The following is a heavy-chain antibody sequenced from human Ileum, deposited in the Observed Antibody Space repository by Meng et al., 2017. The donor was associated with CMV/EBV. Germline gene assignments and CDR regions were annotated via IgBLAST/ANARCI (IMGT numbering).Heavy chain of an antibody. CDR1: GFTLTNYW. CDR3: SRENSGLDY. V-gene: IGHV3-7*01. J-gene: IGHJ4*02. D-gene: IGHD4-23*01. Sequence: GESLKISCTVSGFTLTNYWMDWVRQAPGKGLEWVANINRDGSERNYVDSVKGRFTISRDSARNSLYLQLNSLRVEDTAVYYCSRENSGLDYWGQGTLFTVSS. CDR2: INRDGSER.